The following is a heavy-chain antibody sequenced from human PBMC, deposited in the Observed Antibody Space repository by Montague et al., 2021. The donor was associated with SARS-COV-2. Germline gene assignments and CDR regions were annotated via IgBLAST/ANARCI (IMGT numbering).Heavy chain of an antibody. CDR3: AHLIRYYDIFTGIPFDD. J-gene: IGHJ4*02. Sequence: PTLVKPTQTLTLTCTFSGFSLSTPNVGVSWIRQPPGKALEWLAVIYSXXXNRSSPSLQRRLTITKDTSRHQVVLSLTTVDPLDTATYYCAHLIRYYDIFTGIPFDDWGQGTQVTVSS. D-gene: IGHD3-9*01. CDR2: IYSXXXN. CDR1: GFSLSTPNVG. V-gene: IGHV2-5*01.